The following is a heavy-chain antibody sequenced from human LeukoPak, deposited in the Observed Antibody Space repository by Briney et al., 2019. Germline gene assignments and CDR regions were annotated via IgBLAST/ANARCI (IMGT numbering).Heavy chain of an antibody. CDR1: GYTFTSYG. V-gene: IGHV1-18*01. D-gene: IGHD6-13*01. CDR3: ARDMGAAAGTPPYFDY. J-gene: IGHJ4*02. Sequence: ASVKVSCKASGYTFTSYGISWVRQAPGQGLEWMGWISAYNGNTNYAQKLQGRVTMTTDTSTSTAYMELSRLRSDDTAVYYCARDMGAAAGTPPYFDYWGQGTLVTVSS. CDR2: ISAYNGNT.